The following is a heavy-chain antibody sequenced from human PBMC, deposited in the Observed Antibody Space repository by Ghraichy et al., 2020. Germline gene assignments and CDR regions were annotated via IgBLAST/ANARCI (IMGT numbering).Heavy chain of an antibody. D-gene: IGHD1-1*01. CDR1: GFTFSSFA. CDR3: AKLAYNWNDDDY. J-gene: IGHJ4*02. Sequence: LSLTCAASGFTFSSFAMSWVRQAPGKGLEWVSSLGSSGESTYYADSVKGRFTISRDNSKNTMYLQMNSLSAGDTAVYYCAKLAYNWNDDDYWGQGTLVTVSS. V-gene: IGHV3-23*01. CDR2: LGSSGEST.